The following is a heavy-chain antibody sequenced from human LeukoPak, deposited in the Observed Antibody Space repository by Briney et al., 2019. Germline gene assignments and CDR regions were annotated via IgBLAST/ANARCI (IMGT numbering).Heavy chain of an antibody. Sequence: GGSLRLSCAASGLTFSSYGMHWVRQAPGKGLEWVAFIRYDGSNKYYADSVKGRFTISRDNSKNTLYLQMNSLRAEDTAVYYCAKDWVHDTLTGYPGDYWGQGTLVTVSS. CDR1: GLTFSSYG. CDR3: AKDWVHDTLTGYPGDY. D-gene: IGHD3-9*01. V-gene: IGHV3-30*02. CDR2: IRYDGSNK. J-gene: IGHJ4*02.